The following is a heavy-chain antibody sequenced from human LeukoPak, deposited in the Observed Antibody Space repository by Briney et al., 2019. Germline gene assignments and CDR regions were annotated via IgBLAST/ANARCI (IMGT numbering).Heavy chain of an antibody. D-gene: IGHD4-17*01. Sequence: SETLSLTCTVSGGSISSSSYYWGWIRQPPGKGLEWIGSIYYSGSTYYNPSLKSRVTISVDTSKNQFSLKLGSVTAADTAVYYCARSNGDYPFDYWGQGTLVTVSS. J-gene: IGHJ4*02. CDR1: GGSISSSSYY. V-gene: IGHV4-39*01. CDR2: IYYSGST. CDR3: ARSNGDYPFDY.